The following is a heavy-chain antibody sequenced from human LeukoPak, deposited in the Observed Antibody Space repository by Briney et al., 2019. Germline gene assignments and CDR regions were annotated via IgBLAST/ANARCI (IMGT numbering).Heavy chain of an antibody. Sequence: PGGSLRLSCAASGFTFSTYAMSWVRQAPGKGLECVSALSGNGNTIYYADSVKGRFTISRDNAKNSLYLQMNSLRAEDTAVYYCASLGSIDYWGQGTLVTVSS. V-gene: IGHV3-23*01. CDR1: GFTFSTYA. CDR2: LSGNGNTI. CDR3: ASLGSIDY. D-gene: IGHD3-16*01. J-gene: IGHJ4*02.